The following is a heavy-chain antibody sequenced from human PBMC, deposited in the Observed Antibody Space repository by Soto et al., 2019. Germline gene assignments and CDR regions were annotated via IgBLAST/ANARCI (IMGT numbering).Heavy chain of an antibody. CDR3: ARDNPRGDGWTEFDL. CDR1: GYTFTSYY. V-gene: IGHV1-46*01. J-gene: IGHJ5*02. CDR2: VNPSVGTT. D-gene: IGHD6-19*01. Sequence: ASVKVSCKASGYTFTSYYIHWIRQAPGQGLEWMGIVNPSVGTTSYTQKLQDRITMTRDTSTSTVYMELSSLRSDDTAVYFCARDNPRGDGWTEFDLWGQGTQVTVSS.